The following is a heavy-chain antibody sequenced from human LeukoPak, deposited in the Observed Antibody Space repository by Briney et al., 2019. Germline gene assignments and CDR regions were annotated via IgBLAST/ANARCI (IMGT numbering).Heavy chain of an antibody. Sequence: SETLSLTCTVSGGSISYYYWSWIRQPPGKGLEWIAYIYYTGTTNYNPSLKSRVTISLDTSKNQFSLKLTSVTAADTAVYYCARDGRNPFDYWGQGTLVTVSS. D-gene: IGHD1-14*01. CDR3: ARDGRNPFDY. J-gene: IGHJ4*02. CDR1: GGSISYYY. V-gene: IGHV4-59*01. CDR2: IYYTGTT.